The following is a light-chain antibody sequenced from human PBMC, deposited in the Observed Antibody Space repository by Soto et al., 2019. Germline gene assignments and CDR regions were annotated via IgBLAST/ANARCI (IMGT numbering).Light chain of an antibody. V-gene: IGKV1-5*03. Sequence: DLQMTQSPSTLSASVGDRVTITCRASQSVSSWLAWYQHKAGKAPKLLIYKASSLESGVPSRFSGSGSGTEFSLTISTLQPEDFASYYCLQYNSHSWTFGQETKVEMK. CDR2: KAS. CDR1: QSVSSW. CDR3: LQYNSHSWT. J-gene: IGKJ1*01.